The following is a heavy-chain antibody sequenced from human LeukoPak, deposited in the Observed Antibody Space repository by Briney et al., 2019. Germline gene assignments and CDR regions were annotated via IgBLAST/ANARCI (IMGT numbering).Heavy chain of an antibody. Sequence: SVKVSCKASGYTFTSYGINWVRQAPGQGLEWMGGIIPIFGTANYAQKFQGRVTITADESTSTAYMELSSLRSEDTAVYYCARARSWGFLERLMGEKSYYFDYWGQGTLVTVSS. V-gene: IGHV1-69*13. D-gene: IGHD3-3*01. J-gene: IGHJ4*02. CDR3: ARARSWGFLERLMGEKSYYFDY. CDR1: GYTFTSYG. CDR2: IIPIFGTA.